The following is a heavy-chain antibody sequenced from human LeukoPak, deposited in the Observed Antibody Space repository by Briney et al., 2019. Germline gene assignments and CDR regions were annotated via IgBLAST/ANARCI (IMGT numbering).Heavy chain of an antibody. Sequence: SETLSLTCTVSGGSISSYYWSWIRQPPGKGLEWIGYIYYSGSTNYNPSLKSRVTISVDTSKNQFSLKLSSVTAADTAVYYCARESTNPYDSSGYIYWGQGTLVTVSS. CDR1: GGSISSYY. CDR2: IYYSGST. D-gene: IGHD3-22*01. V-gene: IGHV4-59*12. J-gene: IGHJ4*02. CDR3: ARESTNPYDSSGYIY.